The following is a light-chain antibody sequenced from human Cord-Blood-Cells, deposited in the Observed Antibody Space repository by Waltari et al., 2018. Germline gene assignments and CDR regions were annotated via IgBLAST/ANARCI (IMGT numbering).Light chain of an antibody. V-gene: IGKV3-15*01. CDR2: GAS. CDR1: QSVSSN. J-gene: IGKJ3*01. Sequence: EIVMTQSPATLSVSPGERATLSCRANQSVSSNLAWYQQKPVQSPRLLIYGASTSATGIPARFSGSGSGTEFTLTISSLQSEDFAVYYCQQYNNWPLTFGPGTKVDIK. CDR3: QQYNNWPLT.